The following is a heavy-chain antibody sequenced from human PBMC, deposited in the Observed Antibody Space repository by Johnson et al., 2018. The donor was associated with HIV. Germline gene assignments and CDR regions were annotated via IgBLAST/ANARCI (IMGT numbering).Heavy chain of an antibody. CDR3: ARDDGGGGDAFDI. V-gene: IGHV3-30*04. Sequence: QMQLVESGGGVVQPGRSLRLSCAASGFTFSSYAMHWVRQAPGKGLEWVTVISYDGRTKYYSDSVKGRFTVSRDNSKNTLYLQMNSLRAEDTAVYYCARDDGGGGDAFDIWGQGTMVTVSS. CDR2: ISYDGRTK. CDR1: GFTFSSYA. D-gene: IGHD2-15*01. J-gene: IGHJ3*02.